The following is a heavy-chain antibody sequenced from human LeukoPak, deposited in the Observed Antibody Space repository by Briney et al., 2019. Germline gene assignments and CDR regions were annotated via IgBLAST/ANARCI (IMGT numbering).Heavy chain of an antibody. D-gene: IGHD6-6*01. Sequence: GASVKVSCKAPGGTFSSYAISWVRQAPGQGLEWMGGIIPIFGTANYAQKLQGRVTITTDESTSTAYMELSSLRSEDTAVYYCARDSSSHQDNWFDPWGQGTLVTVSS. J-gene: IGHJ5*02. V-gene: IGHV1-69*05. CDR3: ARDSSSHQDNWFDP. CDR2: IIPIFGTA. CDR1: GGTFSSYA.